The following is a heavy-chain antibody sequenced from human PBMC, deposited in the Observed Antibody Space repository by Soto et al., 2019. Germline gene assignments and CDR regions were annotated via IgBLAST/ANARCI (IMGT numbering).Heavy chain of an antibody. CDR3: ARSEYCSSTSCHNIDY. Sequence: SVKVSCKASGGTFSSYTISWVRQAPGQGLEWMGRIIPILGIANYAQKFQGRVTITADKSMSTAYMELISLRSEDTAVYYCARSEYCSSTSCHNIDYWGQGTLVTVSS. CDR1: GGTFSSYT. D-gene: IGHD2-2*02. J-gene: IGHJ4*02. CDR2: IIPILGIA. V-gene: IGHV1-69*02.